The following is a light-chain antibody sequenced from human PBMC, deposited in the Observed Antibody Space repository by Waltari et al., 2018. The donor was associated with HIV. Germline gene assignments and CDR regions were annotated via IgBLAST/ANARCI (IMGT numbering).Light chain of an antibody. CDR3: QQYHSIPWT. CDR2: WAS. CDR1: HGVLSWPQNKNF. J-gene: IGKJ1*01. Sequence: DIILPQSPASLAVSLGDRATIHCKSSHGVLSWPQNKNFLAWYQQKPGQPPKLLIYWASTRESGVPARFSGSGSGTDFSRTISSLQAEDVAIYYCQQYHSIPWTFGQGTKVEIK. V-gene: IGKV4-1*01.